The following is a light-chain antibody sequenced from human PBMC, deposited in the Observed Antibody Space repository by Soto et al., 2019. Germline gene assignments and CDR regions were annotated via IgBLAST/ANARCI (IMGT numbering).Light chain of an antibody. CDR2: GAA. CDR3: QQYHNWPA. J-gene: IGKJ1*01. Sequence: FVLTQSPGTLSLSPGERATLSCRASQSVFSSLAWYQQKPGQAPRLLIYGAATRATGIPARFSGSGSGTEFTLTISSLQSEDFAVYYCQQYHNWPAFGQGTKV. CDR1: QSVFSS. V-gene: IGKV3-15*01.